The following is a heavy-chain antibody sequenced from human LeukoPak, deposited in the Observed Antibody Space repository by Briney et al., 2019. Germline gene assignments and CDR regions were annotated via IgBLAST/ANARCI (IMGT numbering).Heavy chain of an antibody. J-gene: IGHJ4*02. CDR2: ISGYSGNT. D-gene: IGHD6-19*01. CDR1: GYIFTNCG. V-gene: IGHV1-18*01. Sequence: ASVKVSCKASGYIFTNCGISWVRQAPGQGLEWMGWISGYSGNTNYAQSLQGRVTMTTDTSSSTAYMELRSLRSDDTAVYYCARDAEYRSGWFDYWGQGTLVTVSS. CDR3: ARDAEYRSGWFDY.